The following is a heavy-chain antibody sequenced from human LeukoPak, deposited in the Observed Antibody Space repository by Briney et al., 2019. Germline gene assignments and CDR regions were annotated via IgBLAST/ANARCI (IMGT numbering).Heavy chain of an antibody. J-gene: IGHJ4*02. CDR2: IIPIFGTA. CDR3: ASLYCSGGSCYSFDY. Sequence: ASVKVSCKASGGTFSSYAISWVRQAPGQGLEWMGGIIPIFGTANYAQKFQGRVTITADESTSTAYMELSSLRSEDTAVYYCASLYCSGGSCYSFDYWGQGTLVTVSS. D-gene: IGHD2-15*01. V-gene: IGHV1-69*13. CDR1: GGTFSSYA.